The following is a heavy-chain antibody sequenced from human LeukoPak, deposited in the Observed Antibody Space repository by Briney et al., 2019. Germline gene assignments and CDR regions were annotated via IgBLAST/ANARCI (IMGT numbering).Heavy chain of an antibody. CDR3: AIGGRYCTNGVCYSRGHYYYGMDV. CDR1: GFTFSSYA. J-gene: IGHJ6*02. D-gene: IGHD2-8*01. Sequence: GGSLRLSCAASGFTFSSYAMSWVRQAPGKGLEWVSAISGSGGSTYYADSVKGRFTISRDNSKNTLYLQMNSLRAEDTAVYYCAIGGRYCTNGVCYSRGHYYYGMDVWGQGTTVTVSS. CDR2: ISGSGGST. V-gene: IGHV3-23*01.